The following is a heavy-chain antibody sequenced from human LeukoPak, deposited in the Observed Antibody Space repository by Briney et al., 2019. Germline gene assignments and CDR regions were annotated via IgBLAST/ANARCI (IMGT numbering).Heavy chain of an antibody. Sequence: SETLSLTCAVSGGSISSSNWWSWVRQPPGKGLEWIGEIYHSGSTNYNPSRKSRVTISVDKSKNQFSLKLSSVTAADTAVYYCARYHTTYNWFDPWGQGTLVTVSS. CDR3: ARYHTTYNWFDP. J-gene: IGHJ5*02. CDR1: GGSISSSNW. D-gene: IGHD2-2*01. CDR2: IYHSGST. V-gene: IGHV4-4*02.